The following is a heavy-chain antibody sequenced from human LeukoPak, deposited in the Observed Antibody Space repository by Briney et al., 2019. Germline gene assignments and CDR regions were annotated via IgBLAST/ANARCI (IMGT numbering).Heavy chain of an antibody. Sequence: ASVKVSCKASGYTFTGYYIHWVRQAPGQGLEWMGRVRQAPGQGLEWMGRINPNSGGTNYAQKFQGRVTMTRDTSISTAYMELSSLRSDDTAVYYCASAAQSSSGGQKEAYWGQGTLVTVSS. J-gene: IGHJ4*02. V-gene: IGHV1-2*06. D-gene: IGHD6-19*01. CDR3: ASAAQSSSGGQKEAY. CDR1: GYTFTGYY. CDR2: INPNSGGT.